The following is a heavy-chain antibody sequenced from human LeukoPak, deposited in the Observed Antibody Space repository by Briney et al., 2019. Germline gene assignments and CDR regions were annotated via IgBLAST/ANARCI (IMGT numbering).Heavy chain of an antibody. D-gene: IGHD3-9*01. CDR1: GGSISSYY. V-gene: IGHV4-59*01. CDR3: ARAKGLVTTFGFDY. CDR2: IYYSGST. J-gene: IGHJ4*02. Sequence: SETLSLTCTVSGGSISSYYWSWIRQSPGKGLAWIGYIYYSGSTNYNPSLKSRVTISVDTSKNQFSLKLSSVTAADTAVYYCARAKGLVTTFGFDYWGQGTLVTVSS.